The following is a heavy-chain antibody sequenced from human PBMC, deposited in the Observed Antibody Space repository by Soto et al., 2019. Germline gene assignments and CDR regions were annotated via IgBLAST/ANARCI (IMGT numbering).Heavy chain of an antibody. CDR2: IWYDGSNK. Sequence: ERSVRVSCAASGVTFSSYGMHWVRQAPGKGLEWVAVIWYDGSNKYYADSLKGRFTISRDNSKKTLYLQMNSPRSEDTAVYYRARDDGGQQLVSCFHYWGQGTLVTLSS. CDR1: GVTFSSYG. V-gene: IGHV3-33*01. CDR3: ARDDGGQQLVSCFHY. J-gene: IGHJ4*02. D-gene: IGHD6-13*01.